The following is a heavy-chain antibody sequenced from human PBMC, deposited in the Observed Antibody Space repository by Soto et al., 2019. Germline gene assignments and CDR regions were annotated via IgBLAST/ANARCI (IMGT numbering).Heavy chain of an antibody. V-gene: IGHV3-49*03. CDR1: GFTFGDYG. Sequence: GGSLRLSCTTSGFTFGDYGMSWFRQAPGKGLEWVGFIRSKVYGGTTEYAASVKGRFTISRDDSKSIAYLQMNSLKTEDTAVYYCTRALFVDYYYGMDVWGQGTTVTVSS. J-gene: IGHJ6*02. CDR3: TRALFVDYYYGMDV. D-gene: IGHD2-15*01. CDR2: IRSKVYGGTT.